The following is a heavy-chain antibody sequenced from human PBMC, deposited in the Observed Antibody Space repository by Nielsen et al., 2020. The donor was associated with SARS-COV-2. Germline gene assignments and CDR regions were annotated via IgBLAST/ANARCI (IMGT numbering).Heavy chain of an antibody. CDR3: ARQMNYYDSSGYYPLAFDI. CDR1: GYSFTSYW. Sequence: GESLKISCKGSGYSFTSYWIDWVRQMPGKGLEWMGIIYPGDSDTRYSPSFQGQVTISADKSISTAYLQWSSLKASDTAMYYCARQMNYYDSSGYYPLAFDIWGQGTMVTVSS. D-gene: IGHD3-22*01. J-gene: IGHJ3*02. CDR2: IYPGDSDT. V-gene: IGHV5-51*01.